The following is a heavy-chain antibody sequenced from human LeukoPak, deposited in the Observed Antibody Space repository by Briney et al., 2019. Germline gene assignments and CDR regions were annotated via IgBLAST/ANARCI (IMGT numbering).Heavy chain of an antibody. Sequence: SETLSLTCTVSGGSIISSYWSWIRQSAGKGLEWIGRVYTSGSTNYNPSLRGRVTMSVDTSKNQFSLKLSSVTAADTAVYYCARDRLNPDAFDLWGQGTMVTISS. CDR1: GGSIISSY. CDR3: ARDRLNPDAFDL. CDR2: VYTSGST. J-gene: IGHJ3*01. D-gene: IGHD1-14*01. V-gene: IGHV4-4*07.